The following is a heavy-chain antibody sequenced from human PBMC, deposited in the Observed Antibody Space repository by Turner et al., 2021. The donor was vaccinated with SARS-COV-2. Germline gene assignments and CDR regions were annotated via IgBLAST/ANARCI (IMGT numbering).Heavy chain of an antibody. J-gene: IGHJ3*02. D-gene: IGHD5-18*01. CDR2: IYYSGSN. V-gene: IGHV4-39*01. CDR3: ARHVDTPMVYGPDEDTDAFDM. Sequence: QLQLQESGPGLVRPSETLSLTCTVSGAYIRNRLYYWGWIRQPPGKGLEWIGTIYYSGSNYYNPSLKSRGTISVDTSKNQFSLKLSSVTAADTAVYYCARHVDTPMVYGPDEDTDAFDMWGQGTMVTVSS. CDR1: GAYIRNRLYY.